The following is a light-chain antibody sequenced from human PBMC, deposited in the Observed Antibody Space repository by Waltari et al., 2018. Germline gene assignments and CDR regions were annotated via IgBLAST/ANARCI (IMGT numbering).Light chain of an antibody. CDR2: GAS. J-gene: IGKJ2*01. CDR1: QNIAIY. Sequence: DVQLTQSPSSLSASVGDRVTISCRASQNIAIYLNWYQQKPGKAPNRLIYGASNLQSGVPSRFSGSGSGTDFTLTISSLQPEDFASFYCQQTSITPRTFGQGTKLEI. CDR3: QQTSITPRT. V-gene: IGKV1-39*01.